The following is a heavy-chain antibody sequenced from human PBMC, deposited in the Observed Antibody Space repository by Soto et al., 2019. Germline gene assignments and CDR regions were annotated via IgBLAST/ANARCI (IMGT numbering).Heavy chain of an antibody. CDR1: GFTFDDYA. CDR2: ISWNSGSI. Sequence: EVQLVESGGGLVQPGRSLRLSWAASGFTFDDYAMHWVRQAPGKGLEWVSGISWNSGSIGYADSVKGRFTISRDNAKNSLYLQMNSLRAEDTALYYCANGGYFQHWGQGTLVTVSS. CDR3: ANGGYFQH. D-gene: IGHD3-16*01. V-gene: IGHV3-9*01. J-gene: IGHJ1*01.